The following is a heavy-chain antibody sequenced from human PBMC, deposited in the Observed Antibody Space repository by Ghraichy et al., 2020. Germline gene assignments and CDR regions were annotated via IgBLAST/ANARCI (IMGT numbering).Heavy chain of an antibody. Sequence: GGSLRLSCAASGFTFNAYTMTWVRQGPGKGLEWVSSISGLSDYIYYADSLKGRVTISRDNAMNSLFLEIDSLRVEDTAVYYCAKDREVGARDLDSWGQGTLVTVSS. D-gene: IGHD1-26*01. CDR2: ISGLSDYI. J-gene: IGHJ5*01. CDR1: GFTFNAYT. V-gene: IGHV3-21*04. CDR3: AKDREVGARDLDS.